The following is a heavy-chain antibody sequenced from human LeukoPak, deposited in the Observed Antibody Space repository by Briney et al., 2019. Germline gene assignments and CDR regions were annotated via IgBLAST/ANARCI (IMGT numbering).Heavy chain of an antibody. J-gene: IGHJ6*02. CDR2: IYASGTT. CDR1: GVSISSSNYY. D-gene: IGHD4-11*01. CDR3: AREATRGYGMDV. V-gene: IGHV4-39*02. Sequence: PSETLSLTCTVSGVSISSSNYYWGWIRQPPGEGLDWIGSIYASGTTYYNPSLRSRVAIYVETSKNQFSLRLTSVTAADTAVYYCAREATRGYGMDVWGQGTTVTVSS.